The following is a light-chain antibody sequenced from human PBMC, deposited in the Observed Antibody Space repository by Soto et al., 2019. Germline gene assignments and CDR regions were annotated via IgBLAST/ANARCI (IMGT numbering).Light chain of an antibody. V-gene: IGKV1-5*03. Sequence: DIQMTQSPSTLSASVGDRVTITCRASQSINSWLAWYQQKPGKAPKLLIYKASSLESGVPSRFSGSGSGTEFTLTISTLQPDDFATYYCQQYNTYSYTFGQGTNLEIK. CDR2: KAS. CDR1: QSINSW. CDR3: QQYNTYSYT. J-gene: IGKJ2*01.